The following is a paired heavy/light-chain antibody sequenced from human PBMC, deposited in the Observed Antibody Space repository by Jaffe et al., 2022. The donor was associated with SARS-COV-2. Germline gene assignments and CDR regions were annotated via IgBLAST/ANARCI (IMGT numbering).Light chain of an antibody. Sequence: EIVLTQSPGTLSLSPGERATLSCRASQSVRSSYLAWYQQKPGQAPRLLIWGASSRATGIPDRFSGSGSGTDFTLTISRLEPEDFAVYYCQQYGSSPLTFGGGTKVEIK. CDR1: QSVRSSY. CDR3: QQYGSSPLT. CDR2: GAS. V-gene: IGKV3-20*01. J-gene: IGKJ4*01.
Heavy chain of an antibody. Sequence: QVQLVESGGGLVKPGGSLRLSCAASGFTISDYYMSWIRQAPGKGLESVSYISSSSGTTYYADSMKGRFTVSRDNAKNSLYLQMNSLRAEDTAVYYCARVGSKSGSGYYGHHYYMDVWGKGTTVTVSS. CDR2: ISSSSGTT. J-gene: IGHJ6*03. V-gene: IGHV3-11*01. D-gene: IGHD3-10*01. CDR1: GFTISDYY. CDR3: ARVGSKSGSGYYGHHYYMDV.